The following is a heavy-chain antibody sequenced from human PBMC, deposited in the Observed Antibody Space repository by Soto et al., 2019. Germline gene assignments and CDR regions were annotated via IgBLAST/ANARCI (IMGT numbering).Heavy chain of an antibody. CDR2: IKVDGSEK. CDR3: ARGLHANWFDL. D-gene: IGHD5-18*01. Sequence: PGGSLRLSCAASGFTFSSYWMNWVRQAPGKGLEWVANIKVDGSEKYYVDSVKGRFTISRDNAKNSLYPQMNSLRAEDTALYYCARGLHANWFDLWGQGTQVTVSS. CDR1: GFTFSSYW. V-gene: IGHV3-7*03. J-gene: IGHJ5*02.